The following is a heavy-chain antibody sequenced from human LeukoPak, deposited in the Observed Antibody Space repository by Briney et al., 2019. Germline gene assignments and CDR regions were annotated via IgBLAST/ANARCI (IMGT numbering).Heavy chain of an antibody. Sequence: SGGSLRLSCAASGFTFSSYAMSWVRQAPGKGLEWVSAISGSGGSTYYADSVKGRFTISRNNSKNTLYLQMNSLRAEDTAVYYWPKFRQPTQPLNYGAQGPLFTVPSGGSSQLASWGQGTLSPSPQ. V-gene: IGHV3-23*01. CDR1: GFTFSSYA. D-gene: IGHD1-7*01. CDR2: ISGSGGST. CDR3: PKFRQPTQPLNYGAQGPLFTVPSGGSSQLAS. J-gene: IGHJ4*02.